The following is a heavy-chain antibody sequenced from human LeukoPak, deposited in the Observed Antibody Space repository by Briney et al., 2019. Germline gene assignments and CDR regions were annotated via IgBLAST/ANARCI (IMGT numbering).Heavy chain of an antibody. CDR2: IKQDGSEK. CDR3: VRAQGLGESENH. Sequence: GGSLRLSCGASGFTFNTYWMSWVRQAPGKGLEWVANIKQDGSEKYYVVSVEGRFTISRDNAKNSLLLQMNSLRAEDTAVYYCVRAQGLGESENHWGQGTLVTVSS. D-gene: IGHD3-16*01. V-gene: IGHV3-7*01. CDR1: GFTFNTYW. J-gene: IGHJ4*02.